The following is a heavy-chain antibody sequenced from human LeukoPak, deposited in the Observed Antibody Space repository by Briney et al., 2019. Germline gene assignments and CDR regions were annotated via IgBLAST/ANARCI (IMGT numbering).Heavy chain of an antibody. D-gene: IGHD2-2*02. CDR3: ARDGDCSSTSCYKEWDWFDP. V-gene: IGHV3-7*01. CDR1: GFTFSSYW. Sequence: GGSLRLSCAASGFTFSSYWMSWVRQAPGKGLEWVANIKQDGSEKYYVDPVKGRFTISRDNAKNSLYLQMNSLRAEDTAVYYCARDGDCSSTSCYKEWDWFDPWGQGTLVTVSS. CDR2: IKQDGSEK. J-gene: IGHJ5*02.